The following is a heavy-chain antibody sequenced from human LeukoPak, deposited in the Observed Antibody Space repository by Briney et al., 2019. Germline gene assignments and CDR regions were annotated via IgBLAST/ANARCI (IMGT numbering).Heavy chain of an antibody. CDR3: ATHPGGLQSGFDN. J-gene: IGHJ4*02. D-gene: IGHD5-24*01. Sequence: GESLKISCKGSGYTFTSYWIGWVRQMPGKGLEYMGIIHPGESDTRFSPFFQGQVTTSVDRSSSTAYLQWSRLKASDTAMYYCATHPGGLQSGFDNWGQGTLVTVSS. V-gene: IGHV5-51*01. CDR1: GYTFTSYW. CDR2: IHPGESDT.